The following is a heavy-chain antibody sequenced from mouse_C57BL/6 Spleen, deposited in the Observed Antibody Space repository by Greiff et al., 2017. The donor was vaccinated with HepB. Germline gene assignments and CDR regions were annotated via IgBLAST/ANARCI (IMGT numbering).Heavy chain of an antibody. CDR2: INPGSGGT. Sequence: QVQLQQSGAELVRPGTSVKVSCKASGYAFTNYLIEWVKQRPGQGLEWIGVINPGSGGTNYNEKFKGKATLTADKSSSTAYMQLSSLTSEDSAVCFCARWRARTGFDYWGQGTTLTVSS. D-gene: IGHD3-1*01. V-gene: IGHV1-54*01. J-gene: IGHJ2*01. CDR3: ARWRARTGFDY. CDR1: GYAFTNYL.